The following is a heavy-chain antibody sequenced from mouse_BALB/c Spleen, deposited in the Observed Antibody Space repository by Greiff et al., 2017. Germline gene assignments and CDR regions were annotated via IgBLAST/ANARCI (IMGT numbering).Heavy chain of an antibody. Sequence: QVQLQQPGAELVMPGASVKMSCKASGYTFTDYWMHWVKQRPGQGLEWIGAIDTSDSYTSYKQKFKGKATLTVDESSSTAYMQLSSLTSEDSAVYYCARMGFLGGNYEGAMDYWGQGTSVTVSS. CDR2: IDTSDSYT. CDR3: ARMGFLGGNYEGAMDY. CDR1: GYTFTDYW. J-gene: IGHJ4*01. V-gene: IGHV1-69*01. D-gene: IGHD2-1*01.